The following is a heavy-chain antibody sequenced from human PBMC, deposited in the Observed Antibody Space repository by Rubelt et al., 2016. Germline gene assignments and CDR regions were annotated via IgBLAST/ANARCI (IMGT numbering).Heavy chain of an antibody. D-gene: IGHD6-19*01. CDR3: AKGNSGLYFLDD. CDR2: IWYDGSNK. J-gene: IGHJ4*02. V-gene: IGHV3-33*06. Sequence: VQLLESGGGLVQPGGSLRLSCAASGFKFSNYGIHWVRQAPGKGLEWVALIWYDGSNKNYADSVKGRFTISRDNSKNTLYLQMNSLRAEDTAVYFCAKGNSGLYFLDDWGQGTLVTVSS. CDR1: GFKFSNYG.